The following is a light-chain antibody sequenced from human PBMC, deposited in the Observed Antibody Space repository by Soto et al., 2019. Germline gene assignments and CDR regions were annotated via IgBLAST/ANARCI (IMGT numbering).Light chain of an antibody. V-gene: IGKV3-11*01. CDR2: DAS. Sequence: EIVLTQSPAILSLSPGERATLSCRASQSVGTYLDWYQQKLGQAPRLLIYDASNRATGIPARFSGSGSGTDFTLTINSLQPEDFATYYCQQTDSAPSFGGGTRVDIK. CDR3: QQTDSAPS. CDR1: QSVGTY. J-gene: IGKJ4*01.